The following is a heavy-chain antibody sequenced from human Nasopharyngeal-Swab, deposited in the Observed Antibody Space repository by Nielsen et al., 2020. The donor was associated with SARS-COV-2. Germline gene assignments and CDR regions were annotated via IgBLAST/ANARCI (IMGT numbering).Heavy chain of an antibody. V-gene: IGHV4-39*01. D-gene: IGHD6-13*01. CDR2: IYYSGST. Sequence: WIRQPPGKGLEWIGSIYYSGSTYYSPSLKSRVTISVDTSKNRFSLKLSSVTAADTAVYYCARHVSSSWYAAVAGIRAFDYWGQGTLVTASS. J-gene: IGHJ4*02. CDR3: ARHVSSSWYAAVAGIRAFDY.